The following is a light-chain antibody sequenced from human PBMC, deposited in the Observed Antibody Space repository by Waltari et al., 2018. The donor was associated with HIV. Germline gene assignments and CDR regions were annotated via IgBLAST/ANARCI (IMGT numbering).Light chain of an antibody. Sequence: EIVLTQSPGTLSLSPGETATLPFRASQTINNNFFAWYQQSSGQAPRLLIYGVSSRATGIPDRFRASGSGTDFTLTISRLEPEDFAVYYCQHYGGSPLYTFGQGTKLEIK. CDR2: GVS. V-gene: IGKV3-20*01. CDR1: QTINNNF. J-gene: IGKJ2*01. CDR3: QHYGGSPLYT.